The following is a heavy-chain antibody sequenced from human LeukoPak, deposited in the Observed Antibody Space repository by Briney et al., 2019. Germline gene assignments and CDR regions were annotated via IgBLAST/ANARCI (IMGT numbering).Heavy chain of an antibody. CDR2: IYYSGST. J-gene: IGHJ4*02. D-gene: IGHD3-22*01. CDR3: TAYYYDSSGYLDY. V-gene: IGHV4-31*03. CDR1: GGSISSGGYY. Sequence: SQTLSLTCTVSGGSISSGGYYWSWIRQHPGKGLEWIGHIYYSGSTYYNPSLKSRVTISVDTSKNQFSLKLSSVTAADTAVYYCTAYYYDSSGYLDYWGQGTLVTVSS.